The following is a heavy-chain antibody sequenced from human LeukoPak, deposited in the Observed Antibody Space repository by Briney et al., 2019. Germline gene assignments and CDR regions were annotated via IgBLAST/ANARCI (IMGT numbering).Heavy chain of an antibody. Sequence: SETVSLTCAVYGGSFSGYYWSWIRQPPGKGLEWIGEINHSGSTNYNPSLKSRVTISVDTSKNQFSLKLSSVTAADTAVYYCARDPGVDYWGQGTLVTVSS. CDR3: ARDPGVDY. CDR2: INHSGST. CDR1: GGSFSGYY. J-gene: IGHJ4*02. V-gene: IGHV4-34*01. D-gene: IGHD3-10*01.